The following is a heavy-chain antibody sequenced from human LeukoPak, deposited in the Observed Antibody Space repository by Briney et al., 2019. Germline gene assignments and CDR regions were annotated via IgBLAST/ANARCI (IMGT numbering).Heavy chain of an antibody. CDR1: GFTFSSYA. V-gene: IGHV3-23*01. CDR2: ISGSGGSP. D-gene: IGHD6-13*01. Sequence: GGSLRLSCAASGFTFSSYAMSWVRQAPGKGLEWVSAISGSGGSPYYADSVKGRFTISRDNSKNTLYLQMNSLRAEDTAVYYCAKDRRAYSSSWYRNWGQGTLVTVSS. CDR3: AKDRRAYSSSWYRN. J-gene: IGHJ4*02.